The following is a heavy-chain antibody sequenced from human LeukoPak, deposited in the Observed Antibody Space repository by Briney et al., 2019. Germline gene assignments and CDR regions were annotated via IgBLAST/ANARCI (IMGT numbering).Heavy chain of an antibody. D-gene: IGHD3-9*01. CDR1: GFTFSSYD. V-gene: IGHV3-23*01. CDR2: ISGSGGST. Sequence: GGSLRLSCAASGFTFSSYDMSRVRQAPGKGLEWGSAISGSGGSTYYADSVKGRFTISRDNSKNTLYLQMNSLRAEDTAVYYGAKDGGSYYDILTGYYIDYYYGMDVWGQGTTVTVSS. J-gene: IGHJ6*02. CDR3: AKDGGSYYDILTGYYIDYYYGMDV.